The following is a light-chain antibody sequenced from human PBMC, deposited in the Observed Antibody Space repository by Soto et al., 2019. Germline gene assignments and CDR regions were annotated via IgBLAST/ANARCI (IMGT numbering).Light chain of an antibody. V-gene: IGLV2-11*01. CDR3: CSCAGTDTFDVV. Sequence: QSVLTQPRSVSGSPGQSVTISCTGTSTDVGAYNYVSWFQQHPDKAPKLIIYDVNKRASGVPGRFSGSKSGNTASLTISGLQSEDEADYYCCSCAGTDTFDVVFGGGTKLTVL. CDR2: DVN. J-gene: IGLJ2*01. CDR1: STDVGAYNY.